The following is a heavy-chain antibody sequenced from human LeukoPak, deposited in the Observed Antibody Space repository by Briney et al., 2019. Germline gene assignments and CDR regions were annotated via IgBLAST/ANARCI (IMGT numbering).Heavy chain of an antibody. J-gene: IGHJ4*02. Sequence: SETLSLTCAVYGGSFSGYYWGWIRQPPGKGLEWIGSIYHSGNTYYNPSLKSRVTMSVDTSKNQFSLKLSSVTAADTAVYYCAGDTAAAPGGLTRYYFDYWGQGTLVTVSS. CDR3: AGDTAAAPGGLTRYYFDY. CDR2: IYHSGNT. CDR1: GGSFSGYY. V-gene: IGHV4-38-2*02. D-gene: IGHD6-13*01.